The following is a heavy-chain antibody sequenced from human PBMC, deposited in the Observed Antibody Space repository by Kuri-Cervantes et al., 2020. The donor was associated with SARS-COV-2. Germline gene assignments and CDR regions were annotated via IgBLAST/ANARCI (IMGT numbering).Heavy chain of an antibody. CDR3: AKRSGSYFDY. Sequence: GGSLRLSCAASGFTFGSYSMNWVRQAPGKGLEWVSAISGSGGSTYYADSVKGRFTISRDNSKNTLYLQMNSLRAEDTAVYYCAKRSGSYFDYWGQGTLVTVSS. D-gene: IGHD1-26*01. V-gene: IGHV3-23*01. CDR2: ISGSGGST. J-gene: IGHJ4*02. CDR1: GFTFGSYS.